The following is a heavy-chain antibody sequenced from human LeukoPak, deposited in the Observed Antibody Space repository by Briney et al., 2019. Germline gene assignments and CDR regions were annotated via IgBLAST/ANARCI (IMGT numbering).Heavy chain of an antibody. CDR3: AKGVFGLVIVVLDY. V-gene: IGHV3-9*03. J-gene: IGHJ4*02. Sequence: GGSLRLSCAASGFTFSSYWMSWVRQAPGKGLEWVSGISWNSATIAYADSVKGRFTISRDNAKNSLYLQMNSLRAEDMALYYCAKGVFGLVIVVLDYWGQGTLVTVSS. CDR2: ISWNSATI. CDR1: GFTFSSYW. D-gene: IGHD3/OR15-3a*01.